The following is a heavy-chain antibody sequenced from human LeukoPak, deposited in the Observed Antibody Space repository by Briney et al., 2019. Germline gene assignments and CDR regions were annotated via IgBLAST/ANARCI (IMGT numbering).Heavy chain of an antibody. CDR2: ISAYNGNT. D-gene: IGHD2-21*01. CDR1: GYTFTSYG. V-gene: IGHV1-18*01. CDR3: ARDYSKNHIVVGFVLDY. Sequence: ASVKVSCKASGYTFTSYGISWVRQAPGQGLEWMGWISAYNGNTNYAQKLQGRVTMTTDTSTSTAYMELRSLRSDDTAVYYCARDYSKNHIVVGFVLDYWGQGTLVTVSS. J-gene: IGHJ4*02.